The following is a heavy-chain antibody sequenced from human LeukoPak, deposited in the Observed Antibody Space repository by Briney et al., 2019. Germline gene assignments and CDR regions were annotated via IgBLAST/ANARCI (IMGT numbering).Heavy chain of an antibody. CDR2: ISYDGSNK. CDR1: GFTVSSNY. J-gene: IGHJ6*02. CDR3: ARDILYDYYYYYYGMDV. Sequence: GGSLRLSCAASGFTVSSNYMSWVRQAPGKGLEWVAVISYDGSNKYYADSVKGRFTISRDNSKNTLYLQMNGLRAEDTAVYYCARDILYDYYYYYYGMDVWGQGTTVTVSS. D-gene: IGHD2/OR15-2a*01. V-gene: IGHV3-30-3*01.